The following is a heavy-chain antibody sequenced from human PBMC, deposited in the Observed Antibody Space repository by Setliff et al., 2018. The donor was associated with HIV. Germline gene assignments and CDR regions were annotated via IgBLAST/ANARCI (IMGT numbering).Heavy chain of an antibody. Sequence: PSETLSLTCTVSGGSISSSSYYWGWIRQPPGKGLEWIGSIYHRGSTYYNPSLKSRVTISIDTSKNQFSLKLTSVTAADTAVYYCARAGSAAASPLDYWGQGTLVTVS. CDR1: GGSISSSSYY. CDR2: IYHRGST. CDR3: ARAGSAAASPLDY. V-gene: IGHV4-39*07. J-gene: IGHJ4*02. D-gene: IGHD6-6*01.